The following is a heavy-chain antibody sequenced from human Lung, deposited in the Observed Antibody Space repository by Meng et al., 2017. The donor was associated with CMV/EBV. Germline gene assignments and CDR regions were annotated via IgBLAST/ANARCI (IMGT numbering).Heavy chain of an antibody. D-gene: IGHD6-13*01. Sequence: GESLKISCTASRFTFSNQAMNWVRQAPGKGLEWVSSISGSGYDTYYADSVQGRFTISRDNSENTLYLQMNSLRAEDTALYYCAKDIHSSSFPLRSPDSYYYYYVIDFWGQGXTVTVSS. J-gene: IGHJ6*02. CDR2: ISGSGYDT. CDR3: AKDIHSSSFPLRSPDSYYYYYVIDF. CDR1: RFTFSNQA. V-gene: IGHV3-23*01.